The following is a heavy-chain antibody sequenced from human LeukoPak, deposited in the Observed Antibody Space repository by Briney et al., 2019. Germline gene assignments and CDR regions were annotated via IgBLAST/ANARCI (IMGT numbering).Heavy chain of an antibody. D-gene: IGHD3-3*01. CDR2: INYSGST. CDR1: GGSISSSSYY. V-gene: IGHV4-39*07. Sequence: SETLSLTCTVSGGSISSSSYYWGWIRQPPGKGLEWIGSINYSGSTYYNPSLKSRVTISVDTSKNQFSLKLSSVTAADTAVYYCARVTSTTIFGVVPGGFDPWGQGTLVTVSS. J-gene: IGHJ5*02. CDR3: ARVTSTTIFGVVPGGFDP.